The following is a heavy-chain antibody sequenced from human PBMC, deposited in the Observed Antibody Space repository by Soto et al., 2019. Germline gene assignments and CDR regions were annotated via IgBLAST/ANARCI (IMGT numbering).Heavy chain of an antibody. CDR2: TYYRSNWER. CDR1: GDSVSSNTVT. Sequence: SQTLSLTCAISGDSVSSNTVTWNWIRQSPSRGLEWLGRTYYRSNWERDYAVSVQSRITINPDTSKNQFSLQLNSATPEDTAVYYCVRLIGNSWLDYWGQGTLVTVSS. CDR3: VRLIGNSWLDY. D-gene: IGHD6-13*01. J-gene: IGHJ4*02. V-gene: IGHV6-1*01.